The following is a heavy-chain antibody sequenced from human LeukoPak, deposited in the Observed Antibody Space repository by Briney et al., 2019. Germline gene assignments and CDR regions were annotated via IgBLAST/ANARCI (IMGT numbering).Heavy chain of an antibody. Sequence: GASVKVSCKAPGYTFTDYYIHWVRRAPGQGLEWMGWINPNIGATNYAQKFQGRVTMTRDTSIVTAYMELGRLGSDDTAVYYCAINQVDGTGIFDPWGQGTLVTVSS. CDR3: AINQVDGTGIFDP. J-gene: IGHJ5*02. CDR2: INPNIGAT. CDR1: GYTFTDYY. V-gene: IGHV1-2*02. D-gene: IGHD1-14*01.